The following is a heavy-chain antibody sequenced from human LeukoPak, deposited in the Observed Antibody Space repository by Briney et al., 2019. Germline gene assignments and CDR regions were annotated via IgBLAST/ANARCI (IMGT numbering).Heavy chain of an antibody. CDR1: GGSFSGYS. D-gene: IGHD5-18*01. V-gene: IGHV4-34*01. CDR2: INHSGST. CDR3: AVAGYGRRFEY. Sequence: SETLSLTCAVYGGSFSGYSWSWIRQPPGKGLEWIGEINHSGSTNYNPSLKSRVTISVDTSKNQFSLKLSSVTAADTAVYYCAVAGYGRRFEYWGQGTLVTVSS. J-gene: IGHJ4*02.